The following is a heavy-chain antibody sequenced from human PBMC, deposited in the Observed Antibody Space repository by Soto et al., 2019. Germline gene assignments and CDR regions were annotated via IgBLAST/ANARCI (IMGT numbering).Heavy chain of an antibody. Sequence: SETLSLTCTVSGGSISSGDYYWSWIRQPPGKGLEWIGYIYYSGSTYYNPSLKSRVTISVDTSKNQFSLKLSSVTAADTAVYYCASHCSSTSCYYYGMDVWGQGTTVTVSS. CDR1: GGSISSGDYY. J-gene: IGHJ6*02. CDR3: ASHCSSTSCYYYGMDV. CDR2: IYYSGST. D-gene: IGHD2-2*01. V-gene: IGHV4-30-4*01.